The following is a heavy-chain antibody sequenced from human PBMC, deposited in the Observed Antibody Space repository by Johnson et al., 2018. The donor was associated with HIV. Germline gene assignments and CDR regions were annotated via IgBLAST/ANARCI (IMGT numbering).Heavy chain of an antibody. J-gene: IGHJ3*02. CDR2: LSSDGSKE. CDR1: GFTFSSYG. V-gene: IGHV3-30*18. CDR3: AKANRAMTKGGFGAFDI. D-gene: IGHD1-14*01. Sequence: QVLLVESGGGVVQPGGSLRLSCAASGFTFSSYGMHWVRQAPGKGLEWVAVLSSDGSKEYYVDSVTGRFNLSRDSSKNTLYLQMNSLRAEDTALYYCAKANRAMTKGGFGAFDIWGQGTMVTVSS.